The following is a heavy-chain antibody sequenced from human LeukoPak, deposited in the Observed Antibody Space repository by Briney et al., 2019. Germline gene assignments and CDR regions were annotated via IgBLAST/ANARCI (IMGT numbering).Heavy chain of an antibody. CDR1: GYSFTSYW. D-gene: IGHD6-19*01. V-gene: IGHV5-51*01. Sequence: GESLQIPCQGSGYSFTSYWIGWVRPMPGKGLEWMGIIYPGDSDTRYSPSFQGQVTISADKSISTAYLQWSSLKASDTAMYYCARQVAVAGTTDYWGQGTLVTVSS. CDR2: IYPGDSDT. J-gene: IGHJ4*02. CDR3: ARQVAVAGTTDY.